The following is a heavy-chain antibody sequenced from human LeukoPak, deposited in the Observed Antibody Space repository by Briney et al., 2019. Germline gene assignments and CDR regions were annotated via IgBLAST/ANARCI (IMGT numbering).Heavy chain of an antibody. CDR3: ASPYYYDSSGHWSFDI. J-gene: IGHJ3*02. D-gene: IGHD3-22*01. CDR2: IYYSGST. V-gene: IGHV4-39*01. CDR1: GGSISSSSYY. Sequence: PSETLSLTCTVSGGSISSSSYYWGWIRQPPGKGLEWIGSIYYSGSTYYNPSLKSRVTTSVDTSKNQFSLKLSSVTAADTAVYYCASPYYYDSSGHWSFDIWGQGTMVTVSS.